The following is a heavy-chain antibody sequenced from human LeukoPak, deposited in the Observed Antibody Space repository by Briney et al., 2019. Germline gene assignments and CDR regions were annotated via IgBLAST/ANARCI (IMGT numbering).Heavy chain of an antibody. CDR3: AKDRGLWIRSSTSPFDY. V-gene: IGHV3-9*01. Sequence: GGSLRLSCAASGFTFDDYAMHWVRQAPGKGLEWVSGISWNSGSIGYADSVKGRFTISRDNAKNTLYLQMNSLRAEDTAVYYCAKDRGLWIRSSTSPFDYWGQGTLVTVSS. CDR1: GFTFDDYA. J-gene: IGHJ4*02. D-gene: IGHD2-2*01. CDR2: ISWNSGSI.